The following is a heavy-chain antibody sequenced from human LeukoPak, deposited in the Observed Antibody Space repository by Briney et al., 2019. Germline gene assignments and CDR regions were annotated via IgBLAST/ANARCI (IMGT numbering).Heavy chain of an antibody. Sequence: ASVKVSCKASGYTFTSYGISWERQAPGQGLEWMGWISAYNGNTNYAQKLQGGVTMTTDTSTSTAYMELRSLRSDDTGVYYCERDSLLRGYDFWSGYYTLMFDYWGQGTLVTVSS. V-gene: IGHV1-18*01. CDR2: ISAYNGNT. D-gene: IGHD3-3*01. CDR1: GYTFTSYG. CDR3: ERDSLLRGYDFWSGYYTLMFDY. J-gene: IGHJ4*02.